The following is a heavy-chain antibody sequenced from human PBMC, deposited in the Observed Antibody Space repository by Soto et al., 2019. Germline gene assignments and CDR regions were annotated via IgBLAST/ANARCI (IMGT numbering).Heavy chain of an antibody. V-gene: IGHV4-59*01. Sequence: PSETLSLTCTVSGGSISSYYWSWIRQPPGKGLEWIGYIYYSGSTNYNPPLKSRVTISVDTSKNQFSLKRSAVTVADTAVFYWARDANWEWHYFDYWGQGTLVTVSS. CDR2: IYYSGST. J-gene: IGHJ4*02. D-gene: IGHD7-27*01. CDR3: ARDANWEWHYFDY. CDR1: GGSISSYY.